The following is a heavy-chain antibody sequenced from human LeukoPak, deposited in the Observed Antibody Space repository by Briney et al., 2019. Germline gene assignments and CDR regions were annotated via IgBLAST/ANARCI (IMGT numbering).Heavy chain of an antibody. CDR3: AREAYGGNSFDY. J-gene: IGHJ4*02. Sequence: SGGSLRLSCAASGFTVSSNYMSWDRQAPGKGLEWVSVIYSGGSTYYADSVKGRFTISRDNSKNTLYLQMNSLGAEDTAVYYCAREAYGGNSFDYWGQGTLVTVSS. D-gene: IGHD4-23*01. CDR2: IYSGGST. CDR1: GFTVSSNY. V-gene: IGHV3-66*01.